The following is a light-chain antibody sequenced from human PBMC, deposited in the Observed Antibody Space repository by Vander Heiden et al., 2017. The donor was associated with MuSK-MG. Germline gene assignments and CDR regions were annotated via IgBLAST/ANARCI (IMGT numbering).Light chain of an antibody. V-gene: IGKV1-5*03. CDR2: KAS. J-gene: IGKJ1*01. CDR1: QSISSW. CDR3: QQYNSYSWT. Sequence: DIQITQSPSTLSAFVGDRVTITCRASQSISSWLAWYQQKPGRAPKLLISKASNLESGVPSRFSGSGSGTEFTLTISSLQPDDFATYYCQQYNSYSWTFGQGTKVEIK.